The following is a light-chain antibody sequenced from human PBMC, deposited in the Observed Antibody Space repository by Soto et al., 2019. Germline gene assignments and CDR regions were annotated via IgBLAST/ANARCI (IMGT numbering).Light chain of an antibody. V-gene: IGKV3-11*01. CDR3: QQRSNWPPIT. Sequence: IVLTQSPATLSLSPGERATLSCRASQSVSSYLAWYQQKPGQAPRLLIYDASTRATGIPARFSGSGSGTDFTLTISSLEPEDFAVYYCQQRSNWPPITSGQGTRLEIK. CDR2: DAS. CDR1: QSVSSY. J-gene: IGKJ5*01.